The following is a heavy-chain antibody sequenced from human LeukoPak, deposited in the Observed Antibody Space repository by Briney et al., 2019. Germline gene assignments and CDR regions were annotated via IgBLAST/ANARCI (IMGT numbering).Heavy chain of an antibody. CDR1: GFTFSSYS. D-gene: IGHD6-13*01. CDR2: ISYSSSTI. CDR3: AREARGTLAAAGTGGFDD. Sequence: GGSLRLSCAASGFTFSSYSMNWVRQAPGKGLEWVSYISYSSSTIYYADSVKGRFTISRDNSKNSLYLQMNSLRDEDTAVYYCAREARGTLAAAGTGGFDDWGQGTLVTVSS. J-gene: IGHJ4*02. V-gene: IGHV3-48*02.